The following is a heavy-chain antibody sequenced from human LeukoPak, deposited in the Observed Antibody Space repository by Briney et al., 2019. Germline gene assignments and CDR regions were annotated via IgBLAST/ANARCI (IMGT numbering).Heavy chain of an antibody. Sequence: SETLSLTCAVYGGSFSGYYWSWIRQPPGKGLEWIGEINHSGSTNYNPSLKSRVTISVDTSKNQFSLKLSSVTATDTAVYYCARAPSRPRSGWLAGYFQHWGQGTLVTVSS. J-gene: IGHJ1*01. CDR2: INHSGST. D-gene: IGHD6-19*01. V-gene: IGHV4-34*01. CDR1: GGSFSGYY. CDR3: ARAPSRPRSGWLAGYFQH.